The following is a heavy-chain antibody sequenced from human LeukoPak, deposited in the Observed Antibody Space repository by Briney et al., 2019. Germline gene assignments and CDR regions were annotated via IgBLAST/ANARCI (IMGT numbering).Heavy chain of an antibody. J-gene: IGHJ5*02. CDR2: INTNTGNP. CDR1: GYTFTSYA. D-gene: IGHD6-19*01. V-gene: IGHV7-4-1*02. Sequence: ASVKVSCKASGYTFTSYAMHWVRQAPGQRLEWMGWINTNTGNPTYAQGFTGRFVFSLDTSVSTAYLQISSLKAEDTAVYYCARDGYSGYETFGYSSGWYWFDPWGQGTLVTVSS. CDR3: ARDGYSGYETFGYSSGWYWFDP.